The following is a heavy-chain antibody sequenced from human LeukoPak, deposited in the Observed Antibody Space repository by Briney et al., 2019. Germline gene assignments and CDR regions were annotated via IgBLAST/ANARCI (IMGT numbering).Heavy chain of an antibody. CDR3: AKDVYDFWSGQGYFQH. CDR1: GFTFSSYA. V-gene: IGHV3-23*01. CDR2: ISGSGGST. Sequence: AGPLRLSCAASGFTFSSYAMSWVRQAPGKGLEWVSAISGSGGSTYYADSVKGRFTISRDNSKNTLYLQMNSLRAEDTAVYYCAKDVYDFWSGQGYFQHWGQGTLVTVSS. D-gene: IGHD3-3*01. J-gene: IGHJ1*01.